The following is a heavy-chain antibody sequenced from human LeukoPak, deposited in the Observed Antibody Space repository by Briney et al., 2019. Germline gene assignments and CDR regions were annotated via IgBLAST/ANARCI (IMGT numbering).Heavy chain of an antibody. CDR1: GGSISSSSYY. J-gene: IGHJ4*02. CDR2: IYYSGST. CDR3: ARPSSGSYSDY. D-gene: IGHD1-26*01. V-gene: IGHV4-39*01. Sequence: PAETQSLTCTVSGGSISSSSYYWGWIRQPPGKGLEWIGSIYYSGSTYYNPSLKSRVTISVDTSKNQFSLKLSSVTAADTAVYYCARPSSGSYSDYWGQGTLVTVSS.